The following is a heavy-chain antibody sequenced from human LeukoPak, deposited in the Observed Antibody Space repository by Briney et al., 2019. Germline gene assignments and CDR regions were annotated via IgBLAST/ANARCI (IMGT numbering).Heavy chain of an antibody. CDR3: AKAPGGGYGSPWYFDY. CDR1: GFTFSSYS. J-gene: IGHJ4*01. CDR2: ISSSSTI. D-gene: IGHD3-16*01. V-gene: IGHV3-48*01. Sequence: PGGSLRLSCAASGFTFSSYSMNWVRQAPGKGLEWVSYISSSSTIYYADSVKGRFTISRDNAKNSLYLQMNSLRAEDTAVYYCAKAPGGGYGSPWYFDYWGQEPWSPSPQ.